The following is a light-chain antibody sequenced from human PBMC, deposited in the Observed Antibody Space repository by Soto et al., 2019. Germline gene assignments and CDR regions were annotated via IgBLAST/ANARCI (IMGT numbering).Light chain of an antibody. CDR1: SSDVGSYNL. J-gene: IGLJ1*01. Sequence: QSALTQPASVSRSPGQSITISCTGTSSDVGSYNLVSWYQQHPGKAPKLMIYEVSKRPSGVSNRFSGSKSGNTASLTISGLQAEDEADYYCFSYAGSSTFYVFGTGTKVTVL. CDR3: FSYAGSSTFYV. V-gene: IGLV2-23*02. CDR2: EVS.